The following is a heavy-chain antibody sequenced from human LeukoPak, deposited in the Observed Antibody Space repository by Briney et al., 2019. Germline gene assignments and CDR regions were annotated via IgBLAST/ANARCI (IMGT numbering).Heavy chain of an antibody. J-gene: IGHJ4*02. CDR1: GFILSGYG. CDR2: LGSSSGSGSSI. V-gene: IGHV3-48*01. D-gene: IGHD1-26*01. Sequence: GGSLRLSCAASGFILSGYGMNWVRQAPGKGLEWVSYLGSSSGSGSSIYYADSVKGRFTISRDNSKNTLYLQMNSLRAEDTAVYYCARDKGVGATKGYFDYWGQGTLVTVSS. CDR3: ARDKGVGATKGYFDY.